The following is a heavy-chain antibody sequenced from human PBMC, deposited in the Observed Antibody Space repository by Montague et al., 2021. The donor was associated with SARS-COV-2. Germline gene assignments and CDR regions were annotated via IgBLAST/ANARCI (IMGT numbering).Heavy chain of an antibody. Sequence: SETLSLTCTVSGGSISSPDYYWGWIRQSPGKGLEWIGSISYTGRTYYNPSLRSRVSFSMDTSKNHLSLSLSSVTVADTAVYFCARQLPSYCATNKCYPYDFDGWGQGALVTVSS. J-gene: IGHJ4*02. CDR3: ARQLPSYCATNKCYPYDFDG. CDR2: ISYTGRT. CDR1: GGSISSPDYY. V-gene: IGHV4-39*01. D-gene: IGHD2-8*01.